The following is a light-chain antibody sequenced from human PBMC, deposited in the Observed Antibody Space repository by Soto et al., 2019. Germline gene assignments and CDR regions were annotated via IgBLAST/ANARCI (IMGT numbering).Light chain of an antibody. CDR1: QSVSNNY. CDR3: QPSGSSPLT. J-gene: IGKJ4*01. CDR2: GAS. Sequence: EIVLTQSPGTLSLSPGERAAISCRASQSVSNNYVAWYQQRPGQAPRLLIYGASKRATGIPDRFSGSGSATDFTLTISRLVREDFAVSFCQPSGSSPLTFGGGTNVEIK. V-gene: IGKV3-20*01.